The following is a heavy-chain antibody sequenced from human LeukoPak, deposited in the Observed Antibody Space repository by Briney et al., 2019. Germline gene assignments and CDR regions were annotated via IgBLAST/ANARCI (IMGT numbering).Heavy chain of an antibody. J-gene: IGHJ5*02. Sequence: SETLSLTCAVYGGAFSGYYWSWIRQPPGKGLEWIGEINHSGSTNYNPSLKSRVTISVDTSKNQFSLKLSSVTAADTAVYYCARGRNRWSYYGSGSYSWFDPWGQGTLVTVSS. CDR3: ARGRNRWSYYGSGSYSWFDP. CDR2: INHSGST. V-gene: IGHV4-34*01. D-gene: IGHD3-10*01. CDR1: GGAFSGYY.